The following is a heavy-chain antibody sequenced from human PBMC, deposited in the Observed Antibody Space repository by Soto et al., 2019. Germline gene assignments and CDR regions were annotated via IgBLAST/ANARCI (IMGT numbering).Heavy chain of an antibody. V-gene: IGHV1-2*04. D-gene: IGHD2-21*01. J-gene: IGHJ4*02. CDR2: INPNSGGT. Sequence: QVQLVQSGAEVKKPGASVKVSCKPSGYTFAGYHIHWVRQAPGQGLEWMGWINPNSGGTNYAQRFQGWVTMTRDTSISTAYMELNRLRSDDTAVYYCALGGACNLAFDSWGQETLVTVS. CDR3: ALGGACNLAFDS. CDR1: GYTFAGYH.